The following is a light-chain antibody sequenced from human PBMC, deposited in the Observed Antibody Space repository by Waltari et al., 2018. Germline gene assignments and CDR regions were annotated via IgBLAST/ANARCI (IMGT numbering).Light chain of an antibody. CDR1: ASNIGGNL. V-gene: IGLV1-44*01. CDR2: RGD. CDR3: ASWDDSMNGHWV. Sequence: QSVLTQPPSASGTPGQRVTIPCSGSASNIGGNLVNWYHQLPGKAPKLLIYRGDLRPSGVPDRFSGSKSGTSASLAISGLQSEDEADYFCASWDDSMNGHWVFGGGTKVTVL. J-gene: IGLJ3*02.